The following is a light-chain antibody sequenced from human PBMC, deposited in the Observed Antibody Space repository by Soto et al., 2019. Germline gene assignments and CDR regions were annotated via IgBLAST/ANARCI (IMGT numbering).Light chain of an antibody. CDR3: SSKAGSNNLGVV. J-gene: IGLJ2*01. Sequence: QAVVTQPPSTSGSPGQSVAISCTGTSSDVGGYNDVSWYQQHPGKAPKLMIYEVTKRPSGVPDRFSGSKSGNTASLTVSGLQADDEADYYCSSKAGSNNLGVVFGGGTKLTVL. CDR2: EVT. V-gene: IGLV2-8*01. CDR1: SSDVGGYND.